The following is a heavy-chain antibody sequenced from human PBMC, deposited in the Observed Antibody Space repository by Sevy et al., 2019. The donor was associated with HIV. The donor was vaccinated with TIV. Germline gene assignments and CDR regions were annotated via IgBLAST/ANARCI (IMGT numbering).Heavy chain of an antibody. V-gene: IGHV3-7*01. J-gene: IGHJ4*02. CDR1: RFFFSGYW. D-gene: IGHD3-16*01. CDR2: IKQDGSEK. CDR3: AKLRSAFGPLDD. Sequence: GGSLRLSCVASRFFFSGYWMTWVRLVPGKGLEWVANIKQDGSEKNYVDSVKGRFTIYRDNAKNSLYLHMNSLRAEDTAVYSCAKLRSAFGPLDDWGQGTLVTVSS.